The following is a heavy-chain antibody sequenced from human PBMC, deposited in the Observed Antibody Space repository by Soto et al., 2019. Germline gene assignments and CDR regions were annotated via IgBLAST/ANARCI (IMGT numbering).Heavy chain of an antibody. CDR2: MNPNSGNT. CDR3: ARAGYSSGWLPLDY. J-gene: IGHJ4*02. Sequence: QVQLVQSGAEVKKPGASVKVSCKASGYTFTSYDINWVRQATGQGLEWMGWMNPNSGNTGYAQTFQGRVTMTRNPSISTADMELSSLRSEDTAVYYCARAGYSSGWLPLDYWGQGTLVTGSS. V-gene: IGHV1-8*01. D-gene: IGHD6-19*01. CDR1: GYTFTSYD.